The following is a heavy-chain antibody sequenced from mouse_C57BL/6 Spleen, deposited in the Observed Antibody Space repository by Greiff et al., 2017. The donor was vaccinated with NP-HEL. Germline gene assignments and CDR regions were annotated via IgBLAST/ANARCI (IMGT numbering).Heavy chain of an antibody. CDR2: IHPNSGST. V-gene: IGHV1-64*01. D-gene: IGHD1-1*01. CDR3: ARRYYGSSYWYFDV. J-gene: IGHJ1*03. Sequence: VQLQQPGAELVKPGASVKLSCKASGYTFTSYWMHWVKQRPGQGLEWIGMIHPNSGSTNYNEKFKSKATLTVDKSSSTAYMQLSSLTSEDSAVYDCARRYYGSSYWYFDVWGTGTTVTVSS. CDR1: GYTFTSYW.